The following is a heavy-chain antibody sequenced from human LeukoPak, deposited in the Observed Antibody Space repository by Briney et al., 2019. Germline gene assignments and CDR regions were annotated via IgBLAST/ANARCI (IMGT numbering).Heavy chain of an antibody. V-gene: IGHV4-59*08. CDR1: GGSISSYY. CDR2: IYYSGST. CDR3: ARLAGDYGDYSEFDP. Sequence: SETLSLTCTVSGGSISSYYWSWIRQPPGKGLEWIGYIYYSGSTNYNPSLKSRVTISVDTSKNQFSLKLGSVTAADTAVYYCARLAGDYGDYSEFDPWGQGTLVTVSS. D-gene: IGHD4-17*01. J-gene: IGHJ5*02.